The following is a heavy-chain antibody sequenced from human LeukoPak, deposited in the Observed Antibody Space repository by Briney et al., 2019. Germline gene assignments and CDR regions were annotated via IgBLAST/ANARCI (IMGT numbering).Heavy chain of an antibody. J-gene: IGHJ3*02. CDR1: GFTFSSYS. Sequence: PGGSLRLPCAASGFTFSSYSMKWVRQAPGKGLEWVSSISSSSSYIYYADSVKGRFTISRDNAKNSLYLQMNSLRAEDTAVYYCARDPSMVRGVTDAFDIWGQGTTVTVSS. CDR2: ISSSSSYI. CDR3: ARDPSMVRGVTDAFDI. D-gene: IGHD3-10*01. V-gene: IGHV3-21*01.